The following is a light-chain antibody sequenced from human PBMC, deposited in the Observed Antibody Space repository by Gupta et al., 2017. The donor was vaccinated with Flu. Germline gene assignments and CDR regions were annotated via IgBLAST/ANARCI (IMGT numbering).Light chain of an antibody. CDR3: SSYRNSGTPWV. CDR1: SRDVGTHNY. V-gene: IGLV2-14*01. CDR2: EVT. J-gene: IGLJ3*02. Sequence: QSALTQPASVSGSPGQSIPISCTGTSRDVGTHNYVSWYQQHPGKAPKLMIYEVTNRPSGVSNRFSGSKSGNTASLTISGLQADDEADYYCSSYRNSGTPWVFGGGTRVTVL.